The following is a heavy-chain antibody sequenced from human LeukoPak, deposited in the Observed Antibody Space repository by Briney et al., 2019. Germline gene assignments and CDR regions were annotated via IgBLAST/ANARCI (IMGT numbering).Heavy chain of an antibody. CDR2: INHSGST. CDR3: ARLPSPCTSCYAWGKYYFDY. J-gene: IGHJ4*02. V-gene: IGHV4-34*01. CDR1: GGSFSGYY. Sequence: PSETLSLTCAVYGGSFSGYYWSWIRQPPGKGLEWIGEINHSGSTNYNPSLKSRVTISVDTSKNQFSLKLSSATAADTAVYYCARLPSPCTSCYAWGKYYFDYWGQGTLVTVSS. D-gene: IGHD2-2*01.